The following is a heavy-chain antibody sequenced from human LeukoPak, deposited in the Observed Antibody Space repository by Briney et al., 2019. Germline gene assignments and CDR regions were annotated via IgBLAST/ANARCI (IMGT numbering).Heavy chain of an antibody. CDR3: AKGGILRYFDWRDILDY. V-gene: IGHV3-23*01. D-gene: IGHD3-9*01. CDR1: GFTFSSYA. Sequence: PGGSLRLSCAASGFTFSSYAMSWVRQAPGKGLEWVSGISISGSTTYYADSVKGRFTISRDNSKNTPYLQMNSLRAEDTAVYYCAKGGILRYFDWRDILDYWGQGTLVTVSS. CDR2: ISISGSTT. J-gene: IGHJ4*02.